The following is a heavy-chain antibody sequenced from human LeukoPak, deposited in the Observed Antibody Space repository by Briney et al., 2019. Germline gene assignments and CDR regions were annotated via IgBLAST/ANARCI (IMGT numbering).Heavy chain of an antibody. J-gene: IGHJ4*02. D-gene: IGHD3-22*01. Sequence: ASVKVSCKASGGTFSSYAISWVRQAPGQGLEWMGRIIPIFGIANYAQKFQGRVTITADKSTSTAYMELSSLRSEDTAVYYCARERTTPMIVVVWATYYFDYWGQGTLVTVSS. CDR2: IIPIFGIA. CDR1: GGTFSSYA. V-gene: IGHV1-69*04. CDR3: ARERTTPMIVVVWATYYFDY.